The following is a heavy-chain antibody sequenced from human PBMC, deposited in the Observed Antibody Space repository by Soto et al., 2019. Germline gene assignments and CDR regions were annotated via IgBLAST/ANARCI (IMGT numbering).Heavy chain of an antibody. J-gene: IGHJ6*02. V-gene: IGHV1-46*01. CDR3: VAGMDV. CDR1: GYNFTSYY. CDR2: INPKNGKT. Sequence: VLLIQSGAEVKKPGASVKVSCKASGYNFTSYYMHWVRQAPGQGLEWMGIINPKNGKTTYAQKFQGRLTVTRDTSTTTVYMDVKRLRSEDTAVYYCVAGMDVWGQGTTVIVSS.